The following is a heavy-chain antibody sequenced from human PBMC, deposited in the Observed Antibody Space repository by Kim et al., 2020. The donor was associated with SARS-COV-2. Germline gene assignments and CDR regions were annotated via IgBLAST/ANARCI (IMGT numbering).Heavy chain of an antibody. V-gene: IGHV4-39*01. D-gene: IGHD2-15*01. Sequence: SETLSLTCTVSGGSISSSSYYWGWIRQPPGKGLEWIGSIYYSGSTYYNPSLKSRVTISVDTSKNQFSLKLSSVTAADTAVYYCARLLRYHPKWEPLLREHWYFDLWGRGTLVTVSS. CDR1: GGSISSSSYY. CDR3: ARLLRYHPKWEPLLREHWYFDL. J-gene: IGHJ2*01. CDR2: IYYSGST.